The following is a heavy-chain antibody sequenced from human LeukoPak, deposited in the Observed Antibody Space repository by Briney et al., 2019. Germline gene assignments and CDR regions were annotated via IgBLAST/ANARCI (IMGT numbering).Heavy chain of an antibody. D-gene: IGHD3-10*01. CDR3: ARGWGE. CDR2: ISSSGSTK. CDR1: GFTFSSYE. V-gene: IGHV3-48*03. Sequence: GGSLRLSCAASGFTFSSYEMNWVRQGPVKGLEWVSYISSSGSTKYYADSVKGRFTNSRDNAKKSLYLQMNSLRAEDTAVYYCARGWGEGGQGTLVTVSS. J-gene: IGHJ4*02.